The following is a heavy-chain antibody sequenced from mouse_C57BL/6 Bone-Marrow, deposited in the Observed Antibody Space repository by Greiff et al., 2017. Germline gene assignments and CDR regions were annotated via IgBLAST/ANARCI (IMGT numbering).Heavy chain of an antibody. Sequence: EVQLVESGGGLVQPKGSLKLSCAASGFSSNTYAMNWVRQALGKGLEWVARISSKSNIYATYYAASVKDRFTISRDDSESRLYLQMNNLKTEDTAVYYCVGNDYDGGWAYWGQGTLVTVSA. CDR1: GFSSNTYA. CDR3: VGNDYDGGWAY. D-gene: IGHD2-4*01. J-gene: IGHJ3*01. V-gene: IGHV10-1*01. CDR2: ISSKSNIYAT.